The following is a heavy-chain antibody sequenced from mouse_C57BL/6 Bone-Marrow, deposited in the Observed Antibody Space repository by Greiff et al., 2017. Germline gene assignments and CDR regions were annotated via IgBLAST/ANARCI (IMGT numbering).Heavy chain of an antibody. J-gene: IGHJ3*01. D-gene: IGHD2-2*01. V-gene: IGHV5-4*01. CDR2: ISDGGSYT. CDR3: ARDRWLRFAY. Sequence: EVKVVESGGGLVKPGGSLKLSCAASGFTFSSYAMSWVRQTPEKRLEWVATISDGGSYTYYPDNVKGRFTISRDNAKNNLYLQMSHLKSEDTAMYYCARDRWLRFAYWGQGTLVTVSA. CDR1: GFTFSSYA.